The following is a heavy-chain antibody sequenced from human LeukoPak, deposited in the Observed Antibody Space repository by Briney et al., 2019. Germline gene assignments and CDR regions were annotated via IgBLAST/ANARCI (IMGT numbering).Heavy chain of an antibody. CDR1: GYSISSGYY. CDR2: IYHSGST. V-gene: IGHV4-38-2*02. Sequence: SETLSLTCTVSGYSISSGYYWGWIRQPPGKGLEWIGSIYHSGSTYYNPSLKSRVTISLDTSKSQFSLKVRYVTAADTAVYYCARGLNDSWTGENYWGQGTLVTVSS. CDR3: ARGLNDSWTGENY. J-gene: IGHJ4*02. D-gene: IGHD3-3*01.